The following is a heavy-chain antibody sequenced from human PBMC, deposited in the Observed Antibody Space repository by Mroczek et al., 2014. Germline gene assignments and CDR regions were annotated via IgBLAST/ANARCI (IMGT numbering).Heavy chain of an antibody. Sequence: EVQLVETGGGLVQPGGSLRLSCAASGFTFSSYAMSWVRQAPGKGLEWVSAISGSGGSTYYADSVKGRFTISRDNSKNTLYLQMNSLRAEDTAVYYCAKVRGGAIFGVVYYYYMDVWGKGPRSPSP. V-gene: IGHV3-23*04. CDR1: GFTFSSYA. D-gene: IGHD3-3*01. CDR2: ISGSGGST. CDR3: AKVRGGAIFGVVYYYYMDV. J-gene: IGHJ6*03.